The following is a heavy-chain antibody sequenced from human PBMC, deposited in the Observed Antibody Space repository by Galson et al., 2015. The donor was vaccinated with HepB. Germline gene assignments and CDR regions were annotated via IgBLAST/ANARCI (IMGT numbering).Heavy chain of an antibody. Sequence: SLRLSCAASGFTFSDYYMSWIRQAPGKGLEWVSYISSSGSTIYYADSVKGRFTISRDNAKNSLYLQMNSLRAEDTAVYYCARGSLRFLEWFRPEWAEYFQHWGQGTLVTVSS. V-gene: IGHV3-11*01. CDR1: GFTFSDYY. CDR2: ISSSGSTI. D-gene: IGHD3-3*01. J-gene: IGHJ1*01. CDR3: ARGSLRFLEWFRPEWAEYFQH.